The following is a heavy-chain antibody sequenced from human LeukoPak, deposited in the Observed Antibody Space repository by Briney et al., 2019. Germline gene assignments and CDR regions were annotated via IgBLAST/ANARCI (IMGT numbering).Heavy chain of an antibody. CDR1: GGSFXGYY. V-gene: IGHV4-4*07. CDR3: ARDKGELVLDYYYYYGMDV. CDR2: IYTSGST. J-gene: IGHJ6*02. Sequence: ETLSLTXAVYGGSFXGYYWSWIRQPAGKGLEWIGRIYTSGSTNYNPSLKSRVTMSVDTSKNQFSLKLSSVTAADTAVYYCARDKGELVLDYYYYYGMDVWGQGTTVTVSS. D-gene: IGHD6-13*01.